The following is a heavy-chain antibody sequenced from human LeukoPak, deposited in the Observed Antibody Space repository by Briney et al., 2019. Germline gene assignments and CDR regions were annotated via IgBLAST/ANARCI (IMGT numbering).Heavy chain of an antibody. D-gene: IGHD1-14*01. J-gene: IGHJ3*01. CDR1: GFTFSSYG. V-gene: IGHV3-33*06. CDR3: AKGKINHDGAFDF. CDR2: IWYDGSNK. Sequence: GGSLRLSCAASGFTFSSYGMHWVRQAPGKGLEWVAVIWYDGSNKYYADSVKGRFTISRDNSKKTLYLQMNSLRVEDTALYYCAKGKINHDGAFDFWGQGTMVTVSS.